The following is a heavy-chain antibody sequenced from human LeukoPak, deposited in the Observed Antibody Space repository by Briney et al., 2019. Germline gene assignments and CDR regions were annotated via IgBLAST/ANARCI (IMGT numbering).Heavy chain of an antibody. V-gene: IGHV3-7*03. CDR2: IKQDGSTK. Sequence: PGGSLRLSCAASEFTFSRYWMSWVRQAPGKGLEWVANIKQDGSTKYYLDSVKGRLTVSRDNAKNSVFLQINSLRAEDTAIYYCARIGYSSSSFNYWGQGTLVTVSS. CDR1: EFTFSRYW. CDR3: ARIGYSSSSFNY. J-gene: IGHJ4*02. D-gene: IGHD6-6*01.